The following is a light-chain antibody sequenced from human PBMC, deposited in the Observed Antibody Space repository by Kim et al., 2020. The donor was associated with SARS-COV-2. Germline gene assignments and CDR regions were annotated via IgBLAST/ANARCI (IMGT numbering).Light chain of an antibody. V-gene: IGLV3-19*01. Sequence: ALGPTVRIPCQGDRLSSYYTVWYQQRPGEAPLRVIYGENNPPSGIPDRFSGSSSGNTASLTITGAQPEDEADYYCNSRDSGGNLVVFGGGTQLTVL. J-gene: IGLJ2*01. CDR1: RLSSYY. CDR2: GEN. CDR3: NSRDSGGNLVV.